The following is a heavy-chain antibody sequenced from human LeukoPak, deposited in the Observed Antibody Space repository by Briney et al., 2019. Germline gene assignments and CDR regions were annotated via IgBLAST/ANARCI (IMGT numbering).Heavy chain of an antibody. CDR3: ARSRGFLPNYYDSSGSDAFDI. V-gene: IGHV1-18*01. Sequence: ASVKVSCKASGYTFTSYGISWVRQAPGQGLEWMGWISAYNGNTNYAQKLQGRVTMTTDTSASTAYMELRSLRSDDTAVYYCARSRGFLPNYYDSSGSDAFDIWGQGTMVTVSS. J-gene: IGHJ3*02. CDR1: GYTFTSYG. CDR2: ISAYNGNT. D-gene: IGHD3-22*01.